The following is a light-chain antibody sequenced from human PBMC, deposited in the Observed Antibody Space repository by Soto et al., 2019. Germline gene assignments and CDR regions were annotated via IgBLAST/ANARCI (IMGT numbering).Light chain of an antibody. CDR1: QSVSTY. Sequence: VLTQSPATLSLSPGETATLSCRASQSVSTYLAWYQQKPGQAPRLLIYDASNRATGIPARFGGSESATDFTLTIGRLEPEEFAVYYCQQRSNWPTNFALGQGTRLEIK. V-gene: IGKV3-11*01. J-gene: IGKJ5*01. CDR3: QQRSNWPTNFA. CDR2: DAS.